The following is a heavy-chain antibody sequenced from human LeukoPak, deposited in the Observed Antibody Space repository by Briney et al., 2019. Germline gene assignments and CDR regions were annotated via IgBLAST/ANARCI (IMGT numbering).Heavy chain of an antibody. D-gene: IGHD6-19*01. J-gene: IGHJ1*01. CDR2: ISGSGGST. CDR1: GFTFSSYA. CDR3: ARGPLSSGWFAEYFQH. Sequence: GGSLRLSCAASGFTFSSYAMSWVRQAPGKGLEWVSAISGSGGSTYYADSVKGRFTISRDNSKNTLYLQMNSLRAEDMAVYYCARGPLSSGWFAEYFQHWGQGTLVTVSS. V-gene: IGHV3-23*01.